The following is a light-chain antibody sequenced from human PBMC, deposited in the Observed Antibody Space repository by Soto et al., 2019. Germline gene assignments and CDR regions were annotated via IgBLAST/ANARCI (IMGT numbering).Light chain of an antibody. CDR1: QTISTW. V-gene: IGKV1-5*01. CDR2: DAS. J-gene: IGKJ4*01. Sequence: DIQVTQSPPTLSASVGNRVTITCRASQTISTWMAWYQQKPGKAPKLLVYDASTLQSGVASRFSGSGSGTEFTLTISRLQPDDYATYYCQKYNSYSPLTFGGGTKVDIK. CDR3: QKYNSYSPLT.